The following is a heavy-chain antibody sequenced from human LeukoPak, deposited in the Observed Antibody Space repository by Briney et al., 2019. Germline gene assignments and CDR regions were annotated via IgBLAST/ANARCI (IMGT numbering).Heavy chain of an antibody. D-gene: IGHD5-12*01. V-gene: IGHV1-46*01. CDR1: GYTFTSYY. Sequence: ASVKVSCKASGYTFTSYYMHWVRQAPGQGLEWMGIINPSGGSTSYAQKFQGRVTMTRDTSTSTVYMELSSLRSEDTAVYYCARGRSDGYDLSELDFWRQGTLVTVSS. CDR3: ARGRSDGYDLSELDF. CDR2: INPSGGST. J-gene: IGHJ4*02.